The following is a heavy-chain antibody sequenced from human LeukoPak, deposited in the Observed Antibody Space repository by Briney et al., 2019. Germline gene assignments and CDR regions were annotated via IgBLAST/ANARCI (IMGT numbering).Heavy chain of an antibody. CDR3: ARYYPRYSYGKTTTTYYFDY. CDR1: GGTFSSYA. J-gene: IGHJ4*02. Sequence: GASVKVSCKASGGTFSSYAISWVRQAPGQGLEWMGRIITILGIANYAQKFQGRVTITADTSTSTAYMELSSLRSEDTAVYYCARYYPRYSYGKTTTTYYFDYWGQGTLVTVSS. CDR2: IITILGIA. D-gene: IGHD5-18*01. V-gene: IGHV1-69*04.